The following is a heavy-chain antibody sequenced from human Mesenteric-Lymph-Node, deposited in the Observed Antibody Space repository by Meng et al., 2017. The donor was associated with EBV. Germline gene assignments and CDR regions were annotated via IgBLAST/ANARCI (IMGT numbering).Heavy chain of an antibody. V-gene: IGHV4-4*02. CDR1: STSSNW. Sequence: STSSNWWSWVRQPPGKGLDWIGEMYHSGSTNYNPSLKSPVTISIDTSKNQFSLKLSSVTAADTAVYYCAREGYYDSSGYNDWGQGTLVTVSS. J-gene: IGHJ4*02. D-gene: IGHD3-22*01. CDR2: MYHSGST. CDR3: AREGYYDSSGYND.